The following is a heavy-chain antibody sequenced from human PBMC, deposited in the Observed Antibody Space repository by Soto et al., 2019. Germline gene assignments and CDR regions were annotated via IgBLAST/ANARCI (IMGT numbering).Heavy chain of an antibody. CDR2: ISYDGSNK. J-gene: IGHJ5*02. Sequence: GGSLRLSCAASGFTFSSYAMHWVRQAPGKGLEWVAVISYDGSNKYYADSVKGRFTISRDNSKNTLYLQMNSLRAEDTAVYYCARVGIAARPRGWFDPWGRGTLVTVSS. CDR3: ARVGIAARPRGWFDP. V-gene: IGHV3-30-3*01. CDR1: GFTFSSYA. D-gene: IGHD6-6*01.